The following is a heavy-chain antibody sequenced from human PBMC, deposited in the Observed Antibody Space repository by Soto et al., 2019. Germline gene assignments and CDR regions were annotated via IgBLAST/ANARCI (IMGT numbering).Heavy chain of an antibody. J-gene: IGHJ4*02. CDR3: ARDFGSGSYHLVY. V-gene: IGHV4-34*01. CDR2: IYYSGRT. D-gene: IGHD3-10*01. Sequence: PSETLSLTCAVYGGSFSGYYWSWIRQPPGKGLEWIGYIYYSGRTHYNPSLKSRVTISLDTSKNQFSLTLNSVTASDTAVYYCARDFGSGSYHLVYWGQGTQVTVSS. CDR1: GGSFSGYY.